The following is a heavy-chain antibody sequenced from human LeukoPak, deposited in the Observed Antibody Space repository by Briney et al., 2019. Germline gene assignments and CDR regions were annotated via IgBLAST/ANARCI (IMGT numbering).Heavy chain of an antibody. V-gene: IGHV4-59*01. CDR1: GGSISSYY. J-gene: IGHJ2*01. D-gene: IGHD4-23*01. Sequence: SETLSLTCTVSGGSISSYYWSWIRQPPGKGLEWIGYIYYSGSTNYNPSLKSRVTISVDTSKNQFSLKLSSVTAADTAVYYCARDEGEGYGGKSIDWYFDLWGRGTLVTVSS. CDR2: IYYSGST. CDR3: ARDEGEGYGGKSIDWYFDL.